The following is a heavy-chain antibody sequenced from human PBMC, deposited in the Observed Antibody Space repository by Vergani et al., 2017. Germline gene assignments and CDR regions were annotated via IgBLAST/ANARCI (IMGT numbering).Heavy chain of an antibody. CDR1: GYSFTSYW. V-gene: IGHV5-10-1*01. CDR3: ARRPSTANIVVVPAALGNFDYYYGMDV. J-gene: IGHJ6*02. Sequence: EVQLVQSGAEVKKPGESLKISCKGSGYSFTSYWISWVRQMPGKGLEWMGRIDPSDSYTNYSPSFQGHVTISADKSISTAYLQWSSLKASDTAMYYCARRPSTANIVVVPAALGNFDYYYGMDVWGQGTTVTVSS. CDR2: IDPSDSYT. D-gene: IGHD2-2*01.